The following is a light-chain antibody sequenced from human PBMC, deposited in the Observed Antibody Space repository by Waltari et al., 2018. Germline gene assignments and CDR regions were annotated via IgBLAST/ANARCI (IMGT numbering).Light chain of an antibody. CDR3: QQAYSFPFT. V-gene: IGKV1-12*01. Sequence: DIQMTQSPSSLSASIGDRVTITCRTSRSINSFLNWYQQKPGKAPKLLIYSASTLQSGVPSRFSGSGSGTEFTLTISSLQSEDFAVYYCQQAYSFPFTFGPGTKVDI. CDR2: SAS. J-gene: IGKJ3*01. CDR1: RSINSF.